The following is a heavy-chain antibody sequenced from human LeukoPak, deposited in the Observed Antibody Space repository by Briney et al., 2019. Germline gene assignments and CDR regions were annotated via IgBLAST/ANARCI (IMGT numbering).Heavy chain of an antibody. Sequence: ASVKVSCKASGYTFTGYYMHWVRQAPGQGLEWMGWINPNSGGTNYAQKFQGRVTMTRDTSISTAYMELSRLRSDDTAVYYCARGRSYYDSSGPFDYWGQGTLVTVSS. V-gene: IGHV1-2*02. J-gene: IGHJ4*02. CDR1: GYTFTGYY. CDR2: INPNSGGT. CDR3: ARGRSYYDSSGPFDY. D-gene: IGHD3-22*01.